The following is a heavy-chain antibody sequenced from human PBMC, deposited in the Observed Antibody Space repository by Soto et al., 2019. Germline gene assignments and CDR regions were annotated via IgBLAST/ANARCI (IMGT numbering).Heavy chain of an antibody. V-gene: IGHV1-69*01. D-gene: IGHD6-13*01. Sequence: QVQLVQSGAEVKQPGSTAKVSCNASGGTFSSYRINWVRQAPGQGLEWVGGIVPIRRTADYAQTFQGRVSITADESARTSYMELRSLRSQDTAVYYCVRDSGAKLSSSWGQGTLVTLYS. CDR2: IVPIRRTA. CDR1: GGTFSSYR. J-gene: IGHJ4*02. CDR3: VRDSGAKLSSS.